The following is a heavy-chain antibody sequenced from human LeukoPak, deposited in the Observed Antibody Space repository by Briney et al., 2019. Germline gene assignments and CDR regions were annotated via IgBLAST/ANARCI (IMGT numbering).Heavy chain of an antibody. CDR3: ARLLGSTKYYYNYGMDV. J-gene: IGHJ6*02. Sequence: GESLKISCKGPGYSFTNYWIGWARQMPGKGLEWMGIIYPGDSDTRYSPSFQGQVTISADKSISTAYLQWSSLKASDTATYYCARLLGSTKYYYNYGMDVWGQGTTVTVSS. D-gene: IGHD1-26*01. V-gene: IGHV5-51*01. CDR1: GYSFTNYW. CDR2: IYPGDSDT.